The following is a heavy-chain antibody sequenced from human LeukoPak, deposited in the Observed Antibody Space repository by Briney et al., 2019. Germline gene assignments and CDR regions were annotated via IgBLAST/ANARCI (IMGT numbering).Heavy chain of an antibody. CDR3: ARDIGTGDDY. Sequence: SETLSLTCTVSGASISSYYWSWIRQPPGKGLEWIGYIYYSGSTNYNPSLKSRVTISVDTSKNQFSLKLSSVTAADTAVYYCARDIGTGDDYWGQGTLVTVSS. J-gene: IGHJ4*02. CDR2: IYYSGST. CDR1: GASISSYY. V-gene: IGHV4-59*01. D-gene: IGHD7-27*01.